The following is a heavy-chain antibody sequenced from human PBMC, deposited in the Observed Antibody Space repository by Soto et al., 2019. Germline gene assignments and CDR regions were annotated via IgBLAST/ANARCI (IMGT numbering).Heavy chain of an antibody. J-gene: IGHJ4*02. D-gene: IGHD3-9*01. Sequence: PGGSLRLSCVASGFTFDTYALNWVRQAPGKGLEWVSAIGSSGSTYYADSVKGRFTISRDTPKKTLYLQMNSLRVEDTAKYYCARIPHRYDALTGPGYWGQGALVTVSS. CDR1: GFTFDTYA. CDR2: IGSSGST. CDR3: ARIPHRYDALTGPGY. V-gene: IGHV3-23*01.